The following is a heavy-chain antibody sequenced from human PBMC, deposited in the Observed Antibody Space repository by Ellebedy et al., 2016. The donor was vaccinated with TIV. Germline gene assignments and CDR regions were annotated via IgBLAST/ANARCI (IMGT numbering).Heavy chain of an antibody. CDR2: ISTDGTTT. D-gene: IGHD5-12*01. CDR3: ARGVDIVAPLDS. J-gene: IGHJ4*02. V-gene: IGHV3-74*01. Sequence: PGGSLRLSCAASGFTFGDYWMHWVRQAPGKGLVWFSHISTDGTTTTYADSVEGRFTISRDNANNALYLQMNSLTADDTAVYYCARGVDIVAPLDSWGQGTLVTVSS. CDR1: GFTFGDYW.